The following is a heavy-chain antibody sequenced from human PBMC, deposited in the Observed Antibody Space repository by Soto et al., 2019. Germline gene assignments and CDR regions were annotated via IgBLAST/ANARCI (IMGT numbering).Heavy chain of an antibody. J-gene: IGHJ5*01. CDR1: GYRFSNYG. CDR3: ARDSKWLIINGNWFDS. D-gene: IGHD5-12*01. CDR2: ISGSNGAT. Sequence: XSVKGSCKFSGYRFSNYGMTWVRQAPGQGLEWMGWISGSNGATNYAQRFQCRVTLTTDTYTNTAYMELRSLRLDDTAVYYCARDSKWLIINGNWFDSWGQGTLVTVSS. V-gene: IGHV1-18*04.